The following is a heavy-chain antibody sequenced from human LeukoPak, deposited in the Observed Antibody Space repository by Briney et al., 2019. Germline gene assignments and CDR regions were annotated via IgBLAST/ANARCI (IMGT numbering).Heavy chain of an antibody. Sequence: GGSLRLSCAASGFTFSSYSMNWVRQAPGKGLEWVSSISSSSTYIYYADSVKGRFTISRDNAKNSVYLHMNSLRAEDRGVYYCAKADGDKPLDYWGQGTLVTVSS. CDR1: GFTFSSYS. V-gene: IGHV3-21*01. J-gene: IGHJ4*02. CDR2: ISSSSTYI. D-gene: IGHD4-17*01. CDR3: AKADGDKPLDY.